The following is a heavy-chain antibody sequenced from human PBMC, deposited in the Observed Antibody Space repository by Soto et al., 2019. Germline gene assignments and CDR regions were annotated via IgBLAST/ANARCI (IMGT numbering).Heavy chain of an antibody. D-gene: IGHD5-18*01. CDR1: GCSISSYY. J-gene: IGHJ3*02. V-gene: IGHV4-59*01. Sequence: SETLSLTCTVSGCSISSYYWSWIRQPPGKGLEWIGYIYHSGSTYYNPSLKSRVTISVDTSKNQFSLKLSSVTAADTAVYYCARRYGKNAFDIWGQGTMVTVSS. CDR3: ARRYGKNAFDI. CDR2: IYHSGST.